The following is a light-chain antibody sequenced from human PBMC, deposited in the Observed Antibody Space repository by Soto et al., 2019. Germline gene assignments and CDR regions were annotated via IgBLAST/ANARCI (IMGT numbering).Light chain of an antibody. CDR1: QSVSSSY. J-gene: IGKJ1*01. Sequence: EIVLTQSPGTLSFSPGERSSLSCRSSQSVSSSYLAWYQQKPGQAPRLLIYGASRRATGIPDRFFGSGSGTDFILIISRLEPEDFAVYYCQQYDGSPPWTFGQGTKVDIK. CDR2: GAS. V-gene: IGKV3-20*01. CDR3: QQYDGSPPWT.